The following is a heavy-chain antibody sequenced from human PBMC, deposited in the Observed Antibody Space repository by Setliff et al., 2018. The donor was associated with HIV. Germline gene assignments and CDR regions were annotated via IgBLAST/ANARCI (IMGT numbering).Heavy chain of an antibody. CDR1: GYTFTNYA. D-gene: IGHD2-15*01. Sequence: ASVKVSCKASGYTFTNYAIQWVRQAPGHRLEWMGWINAGNGDTKYSQNFQGRVTITRDTSANIAYMEVTRLRSEDTEIYYCERNGFRGPSSFFEHDYWGQGTLVTVSS. CDR2: INAGNGDT. V-gene: IGHV1-3*01. CDR3: ERNGFRGPSSFFEHDY. J-gene: IGHJ4*02.